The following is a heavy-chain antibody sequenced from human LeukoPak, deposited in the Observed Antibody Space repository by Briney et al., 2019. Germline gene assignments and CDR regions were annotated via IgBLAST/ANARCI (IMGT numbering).Heavy chain of an antibody. V-gene: IGHV3-48*02. J-gene: IGHJ4*02. CDR3: ARGEHRSAWLIDY. D-gene: IGHD3-3*01. CDR2: ITASSDNI. CDR1: GFTFSDYS. Sequence: GGSLRLSCVTTGFTFSDYSMNWVRQAPGKGLEWISYITASSDNINYADSVRGRFTISRDNANNSLYLQMNSLRDDDTAVYYCARGEHRSAWLIDYWGQGTLVTVSS.